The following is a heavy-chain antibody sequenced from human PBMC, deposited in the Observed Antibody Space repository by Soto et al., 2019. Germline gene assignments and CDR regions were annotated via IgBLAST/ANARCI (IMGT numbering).Heavy chain of an antibody. D-gene: IGHD2-15*01. CDR2: ISSSSSTI. V-gene: IGHV3-11*04. Sequence: GGSLRLSCAASGFTFSDYYMSWIRQAPGKGLEWVSYISSSSSTIYYADSVKGRFTISRDNAKNSLYLQMNSLRAEDTAVYYCARDPVVAATTPLLQYYYYMDVWGKGTTVTVSS. J-gene: IGHJ6*03. CDR3: ARDPVVAATTPLLQYYYYMDV. CDR1: GFTFSDYY.